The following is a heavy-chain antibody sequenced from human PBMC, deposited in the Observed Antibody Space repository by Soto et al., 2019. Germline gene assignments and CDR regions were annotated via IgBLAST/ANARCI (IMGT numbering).Heavy chain of an antibody. D-gene: IGHD3-16*01. CDR3: ARHGAVAFDI. Sequence: SETLSLTCTVSGGSISSYYWSGIRQSPEKGLEWIGYIFYIGSTNYNPALKSRVTISVDTSKNQFSLKLSSVTAADTAVYYCARHGAVAFDIWGQGTMVTVSS. CDR2: IFYIGST. CDR1: GGSISSYY. V-gene: IGHV4-59*08. J-gene: IGHJ3*02.